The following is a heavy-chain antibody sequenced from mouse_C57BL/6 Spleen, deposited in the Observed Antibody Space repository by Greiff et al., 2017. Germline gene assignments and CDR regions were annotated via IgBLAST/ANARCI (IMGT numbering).Heavy chain of an antibody. D-gene: IGHD1-1*01. CDR2: ISYDGSN. Sequence: EVQLQESGPGLVKPSQSLSLTCSVTGYSITSGYYWNWIRQFPGNKLEWMGYISYDGSNNYNPSLKNRISITRDTSKNQFFLKLNSVTTEDTATYYCARPLYGYAMDYWGQGPSVTVSS. J-gene: IGHJ4*01. CDR1: GYSITSGYY. V-gene: IGHV3-6*01. CDR3: ARPLYGYAMDY.